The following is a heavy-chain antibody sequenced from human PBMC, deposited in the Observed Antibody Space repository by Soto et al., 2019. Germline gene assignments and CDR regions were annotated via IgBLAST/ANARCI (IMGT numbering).Heavy chain of an antibody. CDR2: IKSKTDGGTT. D-gene: IGHD6-19*01. J-gene: IGHJ6*03. CDR3: TTVEVDAHQQWLVNYYYYYMDV. V-gene: IGHV3-15*01. Sequence: GGSLRLSCAASGFTFSNAWMSWVRQAPGKGLEWVGRIKSKTDGGTTDYAAPVKGRFTISRDDSKNTLYLQMNSLKTEDTAVYYCTTVEVDAHQQWLVNYYYYYMDVWGKGTTVTVSS. CDR1: GFTFSNAW.